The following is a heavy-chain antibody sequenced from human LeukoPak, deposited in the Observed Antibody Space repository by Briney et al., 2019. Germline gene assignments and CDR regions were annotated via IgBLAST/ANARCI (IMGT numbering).Heavy chain of an antibody. CDR1: GYTFTSYF. CDR2: INPSGGST. Sequence: GASVKVSCKASGYTFTSYFMHWVRQAPGQGLEWMGIINPSGGSTSYAQKFQGRVTMTRDTSTSTVYMELSSLRSEDTAVYYCARAFYYDSSGYYQGAFDIWGQGTMVTVSS. D-gene: IGHD3-22*01. J-gene: IGHJ3*02. CDR3: ARAFYYDSSGYYQGAFDI. V-gene: IGHV1-46*01.